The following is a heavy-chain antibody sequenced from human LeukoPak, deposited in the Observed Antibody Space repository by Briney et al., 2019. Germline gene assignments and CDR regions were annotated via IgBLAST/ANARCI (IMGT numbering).Heavy chain of an antibody. D-gene: IGHD5-18*01. Sequence: GGSLRLSCAASGFTFSSYSMSWVRQAPGKGLEWVSCISSSGSYIYYADSVKGRFTISRDNAKNSLFLQMNTLRAEDTAVYYCANTAMAGYYFDYWGQGTLVTVSS. V-gene: IGHV3-21*01. CDR3: ANTAMAGYYFDY. CDR1: GFTFSSYS. CDR2: ISSSGSYI. J-gene: IGHJ4*02.